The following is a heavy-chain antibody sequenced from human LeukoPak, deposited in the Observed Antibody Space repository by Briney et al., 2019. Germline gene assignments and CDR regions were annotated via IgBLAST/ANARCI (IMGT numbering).Heavy chain of an antibody. CDR2: IYYSGST. Sequence: SETLSLTCTVSGGSISSGGYYWSWIRQHPGKGLEWIGYIYYSGSTNYNPSLKSRVTISVDTSKNQFSLKLSSVTAADTAAYYCARALMSSPYYFDYWGQGTLVTVSS. CDR3: ARALMSSPYYFDY. V-gene: IGHV4-31*03. J-gene: IGHJ4*02. CDR1: GGSISSGGYY.